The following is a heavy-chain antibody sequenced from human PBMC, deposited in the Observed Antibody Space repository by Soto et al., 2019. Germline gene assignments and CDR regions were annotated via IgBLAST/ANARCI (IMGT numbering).Heavy chain of an antibody. D-gene: IGHD3-10*01. Sequence: PSETLSLTCAVYGGSFSGYYWSWIRQPPGKGLEWIGEINHSGSTNYNPSLKSRVTISVDTSKNQFSLKLSSVTAADTAVYYCARDPLWGLEKTRFDYWGQGTLVTVSS. J-gene: IGHJ4*02. CDR1: GGSFSGYY. CDR2: INHSGST. CDR3: ARDPLWGLEKTRFDY. V-gene: IGHV4-34*01.